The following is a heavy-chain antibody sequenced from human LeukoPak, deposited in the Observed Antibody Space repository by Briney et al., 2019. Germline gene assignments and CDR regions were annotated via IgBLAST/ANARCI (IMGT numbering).Heavy chain of an antibody. CDR3: ARDQDYRNYVAEY. Sequence: ASVKVSCXASGYTFTGYYMHWVRQAPGQGLEWMGCVDPNTGDTNYAQKFQGRVTTTRDTSISTAYLELSRLRSDDTAVYYCARDQDYRNYVAEYWGQGTLVTVSS. D-gene: IGHD4-11*01. CDR2: VDPNTGDT. V-gene: IGHV1-2*02. J-gene: IGHJ4*02. CDR1: GYTFTGYY.